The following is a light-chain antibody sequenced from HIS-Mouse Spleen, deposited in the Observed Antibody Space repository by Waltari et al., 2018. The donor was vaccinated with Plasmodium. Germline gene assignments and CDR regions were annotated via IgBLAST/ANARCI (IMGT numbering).Light chain of an antibody. CDR3: QQYNNWPRGT. CDR1: QSVSSN. CDR2: GAA. V-gene: IGKV3-15*01. J-gene: IGKJ1*01. Sequence: EIVMTQSPATLSVSPGERATLSCRASQSVSSNLAWYQHEPGQAPRLLIYGAATRATGIPARFSGSGSGTEFTRTISSMQSEDFAVYYCQQYNNWPRGTFGQGTKVEIK.